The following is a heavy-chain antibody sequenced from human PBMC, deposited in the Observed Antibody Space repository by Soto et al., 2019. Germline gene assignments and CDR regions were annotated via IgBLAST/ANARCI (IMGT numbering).Heavy chain of an antibody. CDR2: IDWDDDK. D-gene: IGHD4-17*01. V-gene: IGHV2-70*01. CDR3: ARILDDYGDYAAGAFDY. Sequence: SGPTLGNPRQTLTLTCTFAGFSLSTSGMCVSWIRQPPGKALEWLALIDWDDDKYSSTSLKTRLTISKDTSKNQVVLTMTNMDPVDTATYYCARILDDYGDYAAGAFDYWGQGTLVTVSS. J-gene: IGHJ4*02. CDR1: GFSLSTSGMC.